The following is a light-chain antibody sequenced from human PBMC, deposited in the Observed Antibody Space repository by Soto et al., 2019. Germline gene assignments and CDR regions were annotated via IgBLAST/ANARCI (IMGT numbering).Light chain of an antibody. CDR1: RFISSW. J-gene: IGKJ4*01. Sequence: DIQMTQSPSTLSASVGDRVTITCRASRFISSWLAWYQQKPGKAPKLLIYKASSLESGVPARFSGNGSGTEFTLTISSLQPDDFATYHCQQYNSNPLTFGGGTKVEIK. CDR2: KAS. CDR3: QQYNSNPLT. V-gene: IGKV1-5*03.